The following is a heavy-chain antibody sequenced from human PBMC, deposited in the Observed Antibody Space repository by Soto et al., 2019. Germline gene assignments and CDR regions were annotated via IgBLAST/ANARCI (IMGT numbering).Heavy chain of an antibody. V-gene: IGHV4-59*01. CDR2: IAFSGAT. CDR3: ARDRRDGSKRYFEF. J-gene: IGHJ4*02. CDR1: GVSITSYF. D-gene: IGHD3-10*01. Sequence: PSETLSLTCTVSGVSITSYFWSWIRQTPGKGLDGIGSIAFSGATYSNPSLKGRAALSVDTSENHLSLTLNSVTSADTAVYFCARDRRDGSKRYFEFWGLGNQVTVSS.